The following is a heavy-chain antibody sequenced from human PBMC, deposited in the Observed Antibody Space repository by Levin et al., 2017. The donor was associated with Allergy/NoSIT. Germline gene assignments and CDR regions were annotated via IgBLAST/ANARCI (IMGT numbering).Heavy chain of an antibody. CDR2: ISYDGSNK. CDR3: ARSLFRPGVPAAIGAYYDYGMDV. CDR1: GFTFSSYA. V-gene: IGHV3-30-3*01. D-gene: IGHD2-2*02. Sequence: GESLKISCAASGFTFSSYAMHWVRQAPGKGLEWVAVISYDGSNKYYADSVKGRFTISRDNSKNTLYLQMNSLRAEDTAVYYCARSLFRPGVPAAIGAYYDYGMDVWGQGTTVTVSS. J-gene: IGHJ6*02.